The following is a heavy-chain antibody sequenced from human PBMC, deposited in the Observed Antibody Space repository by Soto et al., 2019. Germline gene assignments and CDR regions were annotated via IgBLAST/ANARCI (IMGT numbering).Heavy chain of an antibody. CDR3: AKFGGSCYSGGPCDY. CDR1: GFTFSSYA. CDR2: ISGSGGST. V-gene: IGHV3-23*01. Sequence: PGGSLRLSCAASGFTFSSYAMSWVRQAPGKGLEWVSAISGSGGSTYYADSVKGRFTISRDNSKNTLYLQLNSLRAEDTAVYYCAKFGGSCYSGGPCDYWGQGTLVTVSS. D-gene: IGHD2-15*01. J-gene: IGHJ4*02.